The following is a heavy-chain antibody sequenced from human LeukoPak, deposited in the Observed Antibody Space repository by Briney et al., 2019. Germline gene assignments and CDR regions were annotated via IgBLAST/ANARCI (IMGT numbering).Heavy chain of an antibody. CDR2: IYPGDSDT. CDR1: GYSFTSYW. D-gene: IGHD5-24*01. Sequence: GESLKISCEGSGYSFTSYWIGWVRQMPGKGLEWMGIIYPGDSDTRYSPSFQGQVTISVDKSISTAYLQWSSLKASDTAMYYCARRWLQSGSINNFDYWGQGTLVTVSS. V-gene: IGHV5-51*01. J-gene: IGHJ4*02. CDR3: ARRWLQSGSINNFDY.